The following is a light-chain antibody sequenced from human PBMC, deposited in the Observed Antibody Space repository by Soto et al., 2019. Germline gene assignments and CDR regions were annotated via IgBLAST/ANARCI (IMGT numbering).Light chain of an antibody. CDR3: GTWDSSLSGGV. Sequence: QSVLTQPPSVSAAPGQRGTISCSGSSSNIGKNYVSWYQQLPGTAPKLLIYDNNKRPSGIPDRFSGSKSGTSATLGITGLRTGDEADYYCGTWDSSLSGGVLGTGTKLTVL. V-gene: IGLV1-51*01. CDR1: SSNIGKNY. CDR2: DNN. J-gene: IGLJ1*01.